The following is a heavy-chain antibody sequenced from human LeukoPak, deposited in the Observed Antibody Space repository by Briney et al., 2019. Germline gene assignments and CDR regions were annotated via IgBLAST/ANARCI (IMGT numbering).Heavy chain of an antibody. J-gene: IGHJ2*01. V-gene: IGHV3-30*09. Sequence: GGSLRLSCAVSGFIFSDFAMHWVRQTPGKGLEWVAVISYDGKNAYYRDSLKGRFAISRDNSKNTLYLQMNSLRTDDAAVYFCARGWGEELVNWYFDLWGRGTLVTVSS. CDR1: GFIFSDFA. CDR3: ARGWGEELVNWYFDL. D-gene: IGHD3-16*01. CDR2: ISYDGKNA.